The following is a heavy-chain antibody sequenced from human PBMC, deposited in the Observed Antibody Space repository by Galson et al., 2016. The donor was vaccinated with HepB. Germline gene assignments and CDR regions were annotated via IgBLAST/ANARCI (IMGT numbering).Heavy chain of an antibody. D-gene: IGHD3-3*02. V-gene: IGHV4-31*03. J-gene: IGHJ1*01. CDR2: IYYSGST. CDR3: ARAAIRAQLATLFDH. CDR1: GGSIRSSDYY. Sequence: TLSLTCTVSGGSIRSSDYYWTWIRQHPGKGLEWIGYIYYSGSTYYNPSLKSRLIISIDSSKSPFSLKLSSVTAADTAVYYCARAAIRAQLATLFDHWGQGTLVTVSS.